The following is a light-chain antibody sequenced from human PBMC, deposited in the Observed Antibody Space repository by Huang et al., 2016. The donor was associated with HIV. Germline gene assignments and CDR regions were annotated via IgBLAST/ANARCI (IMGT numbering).Light chain of an antibody. Sequence: DIQLTQSPSSVSASVGDRVTILCRASQAIRSWLAWYQQKPGKAPKLLIYAASNLQSGVPARFSGSGSGTDFTLTISSLQPEDFATYHCQQASSFLYTVGQGTKLEIK. CDR1: QAIRSW. J-gene: IGKJ2*01. CDR2: AAS. V-gene: IGKV1-12*01. CDR3: QQASSFLYT.